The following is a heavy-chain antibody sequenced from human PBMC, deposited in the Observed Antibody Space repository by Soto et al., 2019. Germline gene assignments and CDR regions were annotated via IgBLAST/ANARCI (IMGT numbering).Heavy chain of an antibody. J-gene: IGHJ5*02. D-gene: IGHD6-19*01. Sequence: ASVKVSCKASGYTFTNNDVSWVRQATGQGLEWMGWMNPGSGDTGYAQKFQGRVTMTRDISIATAYMELNSLTSEDTALYYCARIESSGSLNRFDPWGQGTLVTAAS. CDR3: ARIESSGSLNRFDP. V-gene: IGHV1-8*02. CDR2: MNPGSGDT. CDR1: GYTFTNND.